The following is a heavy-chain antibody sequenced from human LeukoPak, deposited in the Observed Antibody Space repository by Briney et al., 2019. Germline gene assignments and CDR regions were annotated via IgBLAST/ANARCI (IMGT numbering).Heavy chain of an antibody. J-gene: IGHJ4*02. V-gene: IGHV3-13*04. CDR1: GFTFSSYD. CDR3: ARAGYSSSWYSFDY. CDR2: IATSGDT. D-gene: IGHD6-13*01. Sequence: GGTLRLSCAASGFTFSSYDMHWVRQTTGEGLEWVSAIATSGDTYYSGSVKGRFTISRENAKNSLYLQMNSLRAGDTAVYYCARAGYSSSWYSFDYWDQGTLVTVPS.